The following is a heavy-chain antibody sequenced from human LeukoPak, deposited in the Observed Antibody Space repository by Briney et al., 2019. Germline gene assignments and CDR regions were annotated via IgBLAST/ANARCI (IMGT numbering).Heavy chain of an antibody. J-gene: IGHJ4*02. CDR3: ARDLDYSSGYYLEVY. CDR1: GYTFTGYY. CDR2: IIPILGIA. Sequence: ASVKVSCKASGYTFTGYYMHWVRQAPGQGLEWMGRIIPILGIANYAQKFQGRVTITADKSTSTAYMELSSLRSENTAVYYCARDLDYSSGYYLEVYWGQGTLVTVSS. D-gene: IGHD3-22*01. V-gene: IGHV1-69*04.